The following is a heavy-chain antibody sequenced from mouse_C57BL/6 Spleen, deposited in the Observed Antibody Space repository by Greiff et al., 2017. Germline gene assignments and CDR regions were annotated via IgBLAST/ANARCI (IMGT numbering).Heavy chain of an antibody. J-gene: IGHJ2*01. Sequence: QVQLQQPGAELVKPGASVKLSCKASGYTFTSYWMHWVKQRPGQGLEWIGMIHPNSGSPNYNEKFKRKATLTADKSSSTAYMQLRILTSKDSAVYYCASPHYYGGPVLDYWGQGTTLTVSS. V-gene: IGHV1-64*01. CDR1: GYTFTSYW. D-gene: IGHD1-2*01. CDR2: IHPNSGSP. CDR3: ASPHYYGGPVLDY.